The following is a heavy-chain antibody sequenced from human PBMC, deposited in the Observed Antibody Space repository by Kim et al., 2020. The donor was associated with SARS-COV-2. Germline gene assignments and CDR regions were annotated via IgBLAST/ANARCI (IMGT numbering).Heavy chain of an antibody. J-gene: IGHJ4*02. Sequence: TSYNTSLKSRVSISVDTSKNQFSLKLNSVTAADTAVYYCARRGYQLLAIDNWGQGTLVTVSS. CDR2: T. V-gene: IGHV4-39*01. CDR3: ARRGYQLLAIDN. D-gene: IGHD2-2*01.